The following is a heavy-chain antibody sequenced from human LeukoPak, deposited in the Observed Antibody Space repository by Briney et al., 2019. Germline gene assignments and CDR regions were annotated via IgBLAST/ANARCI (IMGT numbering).Heavy chain of an antibody. J-gene: IGHJ4*02. CDR1: GFTFSSYS. D-gene: IGHD2-8*02. Sequence: GGSLRLSCAASGFTFSSYSMNWVRQAPGKGLEWVSYISSSSSTIYYADSVKGRFTISRDNAKNSLYLQMNSLRAEDTAVYYCARTGHWTGGSSFDYWGQGTLVTVSS. CDR3: ARTGHWTGGSSFDY. V-gene: IGHV3-48*04. CDR2: ISSSSSTI.